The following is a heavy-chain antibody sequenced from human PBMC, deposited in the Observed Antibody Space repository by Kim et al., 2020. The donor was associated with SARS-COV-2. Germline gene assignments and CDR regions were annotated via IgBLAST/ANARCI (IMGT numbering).Heavy chain of an antibody. Sequence: SETLSLTCAVSGGSISSSNWWSWVRQPPGKGLEWIGEIYHSGSTNYNPSLKSRVTISVDKSKNQFSLKLSSVTAADTAVYYCARATLGGGGFPLYFQHWGQGTLVTVSS. D-gene: IGHD2-21*01. CDR3: ARATLGGGGFPLYFQH. V-gene: IGHV4-4*02. CDR2: IYHSGST. J-gene: IGHJ1*01. CDR1: GGSISSSNW.